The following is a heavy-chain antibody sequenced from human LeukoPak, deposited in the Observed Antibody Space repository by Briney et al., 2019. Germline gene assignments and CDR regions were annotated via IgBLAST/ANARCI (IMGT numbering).Heavy chain of an antibody. Sequence: SETLSLTCTVSGGSISSSSYYWGWIRQPQGKGLEWIGSIYYSGSTYYNPSLKSRVTISVDTSKNQFSLKLSSVTAADTAVYYCARARSLGRSCYFDLWGRGTLVTVSS. CDR3: ARARSLGRSCYFDL. CDR1: GGSISSSSYY. D-gene: IGHD3-16*01. V-gene: IGHV4-39*07. CDR2: IYYSGST. J-gene: IGHJ2*01.